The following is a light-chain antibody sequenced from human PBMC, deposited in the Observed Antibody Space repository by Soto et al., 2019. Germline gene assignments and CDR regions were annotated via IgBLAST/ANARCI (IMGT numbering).Light chain of an antibody. V-gene: IGKV3-15*01. J-gene: IGKJ2*01. Sequence: EIVMTQSPATLSVSPGERVTLSCRASQSVSSSYLAWYQQKPGQAPRLLIYGVSTRATGISARFSGSGSGTDFTLTISSLQSEDFAVYYCQQYIDWPPYTFGQGTKVDIK. CDR1: QSVSSSY. CDR2: GVS. CDR3: QQYIDWPPYT.